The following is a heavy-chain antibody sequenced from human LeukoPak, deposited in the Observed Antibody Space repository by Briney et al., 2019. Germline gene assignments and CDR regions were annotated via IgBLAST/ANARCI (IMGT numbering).Heavy chain of an antibody. CDR3: ARGNRRITMVRGVIPAGFDY. V-gene: IGHV4-39*07. J-gene: IGHJ4*02. CDR1: GGSISSSSYY. CDR2: IYYSGST. Sequence: SETLSLTCTVSGGSISSSSYYWGWIRQPPGKGLEWIGSIYYSGSTYYNPSLKSRVIISVDRSKNQFSLKLSSVTAADTAVYYCARGNRRITMVRGVIPAGFDYWGQGTLVTVSS. D-gene: IGHD3-10*01.